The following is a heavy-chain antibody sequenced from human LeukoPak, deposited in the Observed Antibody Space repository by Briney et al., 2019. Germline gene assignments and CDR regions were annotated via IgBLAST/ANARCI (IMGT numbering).Heavy chain of an antibody. Sequence: PSETLSLTCAVYGGSFSGYYWSWIRQPPGKGLEWIGSIYYSGTTYYNPSLKSRVTISVDTSKNQFSLKLNSVTAADTAVYYCAAYGSGKGNFDYWGQGTLVTVSS. CDR2: IYYSGTT. CDR1: GGSFSGYY. CDR3: AAYGSGKGNFDY. J-gene: IGHJ4*02. V-gene: IGHV4-34*01. D-gene: IGHD3-10*01.